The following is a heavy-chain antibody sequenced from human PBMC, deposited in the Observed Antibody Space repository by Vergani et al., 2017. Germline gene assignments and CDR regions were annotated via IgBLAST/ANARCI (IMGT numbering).Heavy chain of an antibody. D-gene: IGHD1/OR15-1a*01. V-gene: IGHV3-9*01. J-gene: IGHJ5*02. CDR2: ISWNSGSI. CDR3: ARAQQALGGDNWFDP. CDR1: GFTFDDYA. Sequence: EVQLVESGGGLVQPGRSLRLSCAASGFTFDDYAMHWVRQAPGKGLEWVSGISWNSGSIGYADSVKGRFTISRDNAKNSLYLQMNSLRAEDTAVYYCARAQQALGGDNWFDPWGQGTLVTVSS.